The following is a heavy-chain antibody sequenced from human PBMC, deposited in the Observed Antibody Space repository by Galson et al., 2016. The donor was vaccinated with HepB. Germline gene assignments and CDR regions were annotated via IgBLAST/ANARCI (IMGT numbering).Heavy chain of an antibody. CDR1: GFAFSSYA. CDR2: ISYDGSNK. J-gene: IGHJ4*02. D-gene: IGHD5-12*01. CDR3: ARETATTFFDY. V-gene: IGHV3-30-3*01. Sequence: SLRLSCAASGFAFSSYAMHWVRQAPGKGLEWVAVISYDGSNKYYGDSVEGRFTISRDNSKNTVYLQMNSLRAEDTAMYYCARETATTFFDYWGQGTLVTVSS.